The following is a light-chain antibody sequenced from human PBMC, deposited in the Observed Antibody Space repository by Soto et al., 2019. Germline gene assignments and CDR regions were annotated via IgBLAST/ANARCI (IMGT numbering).Light chain of an antibody. V-gene: IGKV1-9*01. Sequence: DIQLTQSPSFLSASVGDRVTITCRARQGISSYLAWYQQKSRQAPKLRIYAASTLQSGVPSRFSGTESGTEFTLTISSLQPEDFATYYGQQLNTYPFTFGGGTKVEIK. CDR3: QQLNTYPFT. CDR2: AAS. CDR1: QGISSY. J-gene: IGKJ4*01.